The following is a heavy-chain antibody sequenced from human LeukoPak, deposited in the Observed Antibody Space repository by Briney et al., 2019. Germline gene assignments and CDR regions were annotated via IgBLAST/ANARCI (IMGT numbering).Heavy chain of an antibody. CDR1: GFTFSSCG. J-gene: IGHJ4*02. D-gene: IGHD3-9*01. Sequence: GGSLRLSCAASGFTFSSCGMHWVRQAPGKGLEWVAVISYDGSNKYYADSVKGRFTISRDNSKNTLYLQMNSLRAEDTAVYYCAKSILTGYYPTDYWGQGTLVTVSS. V-gene: IGHV3-30*18. CDR3: AKSILTGYYPTDY. CDR2: ISYDGSNK.